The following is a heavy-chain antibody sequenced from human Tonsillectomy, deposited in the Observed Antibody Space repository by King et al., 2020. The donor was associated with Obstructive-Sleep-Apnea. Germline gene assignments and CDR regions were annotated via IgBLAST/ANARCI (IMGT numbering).Heavy chain of an antibody. J-gene: IGHJ6*02. Sequence: QLVQSGAEVKRPGASVKVSCKASGYTFTSYGITWVRQAPGQGLEWMGWISPYNGNTYYAQTVQGRVTMTTDTSTSTAYMELRSLPSDDTAVYYCARDPPPYSRDYYGMDVWGQGTTVTVSS. CDR1: GYTFTSYG. V-gene: IGHV1-18*01. CDR2: ISPYNGNT. CDR3: ARDPPPYSRDYYGMDV. D-gene: IGHD4-11*01.